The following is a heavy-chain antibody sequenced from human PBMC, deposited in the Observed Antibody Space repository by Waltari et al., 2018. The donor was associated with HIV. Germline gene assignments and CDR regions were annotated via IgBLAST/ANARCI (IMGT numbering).Heavy chain of an antibody. J-gene: IGHJ3*02. CDR3: ASTIAAAVTGPGAFDI. CDR1: GGSISSSSYY. D-gene: IGHD6-13*01. V-gene: IGHV4-39*01. CDR2: NYYSGCT. Sequence: QLQLQESGPGLVKPSETLSLTCTVSGGSISSSSYYWGWIRQPPGKGLECIGSNYYSGCTNYNPTLKSRVTISVDTSKNQFSLKLSSVTAADTAVYYCASTIAAAVTGPGAFDIWGQGTMVTVSS.